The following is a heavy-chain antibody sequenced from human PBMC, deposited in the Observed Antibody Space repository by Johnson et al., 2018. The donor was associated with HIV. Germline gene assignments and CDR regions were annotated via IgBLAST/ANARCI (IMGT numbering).Heavy chain of an antibody. CDR3: ARQGSATGAFDI. CDR1: GFTVSSNY. CDR2: INWNGGST. Sequence: VQLMESGGGLVQPGGSLRLSCAASGFTVSSNYMSWVRQAPGKGLEWVSGINWNGGSTGYADSVKGRFTISRENAKNSLYLLMNSLRAGDTAVYYCARQGSATGAFDIWGQGTMVTVSS. V-gene: IGHV3-66*04. J-gene: IGHJ3*02. D-gene: IGHD1-26*01.